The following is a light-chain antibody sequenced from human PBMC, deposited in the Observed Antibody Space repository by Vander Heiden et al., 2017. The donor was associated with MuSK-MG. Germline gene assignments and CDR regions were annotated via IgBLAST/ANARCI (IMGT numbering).Light chain of an antibody. CDR3: QQYDNYPRT. J-gene: IGKJ2*01. Sequence: DIQMTQSPSTLSASVGDRVTITCRASQSISSWLAWFQQKAGKAPKLLIYEASNLESGVPSRFSGSGSGTEFTLTISSLQPDDFATYYCQQYDNYPRTFGQGTKLEIK. CDR2: EAS. V-gene: IGKV1-5*01. CDR1: QSISSW.